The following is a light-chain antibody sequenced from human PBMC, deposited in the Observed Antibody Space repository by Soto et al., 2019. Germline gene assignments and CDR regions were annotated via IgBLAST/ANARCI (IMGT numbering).Light chain of an antibody. CDR3: LQHNSHPRT. CDR2: ATS. J-gene: IGKJ1*01. CDR1: QGIGND. Sequence: TQMTLSPWSISASVGDRGTITCRASQGIGNDLGWYQQKPGKAPKRLIYATSSLQSGVPSRFSGSGSGTEFTLTISSLQAEDFVTYYCLQHNSHPRTFGQGTKVDIK. V-gene: IGKV1-17*01.